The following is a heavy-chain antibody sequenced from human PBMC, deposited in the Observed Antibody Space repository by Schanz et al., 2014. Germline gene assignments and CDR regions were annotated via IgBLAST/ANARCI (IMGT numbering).Heavy chain of an antibody. CDR3: AREEGYGYGPGAFDI. J-gene: IGHJ3*02. D-gene: IGHD5-18*01. CDR1: GFSFSTYA. Sequence: VRLVESGGGLVKPGGSLRLSCAASGFSFSTYAMHWVRQAPGKGLEWVAVILYDGSKTYYADSVKGRFTISRDNSKNTLSLQMNSLRAEDTAVYYCAREEGYGYGPGAFDIWGQGTMVTVSS. CDR2: ILYDGSKT. V-gene: IGHV3-30*04.